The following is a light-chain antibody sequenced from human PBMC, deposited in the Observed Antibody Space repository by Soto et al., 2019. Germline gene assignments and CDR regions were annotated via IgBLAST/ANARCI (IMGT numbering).Light chain of an antibody. CDR1: QSIGNW. CDR3: QQYNSYV. V-gene: IGKV1-5*03. CDR2: KAS. Sequence: DVQMTQTPSSLSASFGDRVILTCRASQSIGNWLAWYQQKPGKAPKILIYKASSLESGVPTRFSGSGSGTDFTLTISSLQPEDFATYYCQQYNSYVFGPGTKVDIK. J-gene: IGKJ3*01.